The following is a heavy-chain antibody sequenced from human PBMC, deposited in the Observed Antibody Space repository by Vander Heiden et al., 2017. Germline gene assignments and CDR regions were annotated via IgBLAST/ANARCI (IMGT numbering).Heavy chain of an antibody. D-gene: IGHD3-16*01. J-gene: IGHJ4*02. V-gene: IGHV3-23*01. CDR1: GFTLSSYA. CDR2: ISGSGGST. CDR3: AKGDLGTEFDY. Sequence: CAASGFTLSSYAMSWVRQAPGKGLEWVSAISGSGGSTYYADSVKGRFTISRDKAKNTLYMKMKRLRAEDTAVYYGAKGDLGTEFDYWCQGTMVTVYS.